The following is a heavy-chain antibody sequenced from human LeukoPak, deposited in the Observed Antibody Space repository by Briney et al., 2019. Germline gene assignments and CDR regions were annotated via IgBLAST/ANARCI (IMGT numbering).Heavy chain of an antibody. Sequence: SETLSLTCTVSGGSISSGDYYWSWIRQSPGKGLEWIGYIYYSGSTYYNPSLKSRVTISVDTSKNQFSLKLSSVTAADTAVYYCARAAAGIIDYWGQGTLVTVSS. CDR2: IYYSGST. CDR1: GGSISSGDYY. D-gene: IGHD6-13*01. V-gene: IGHV4-30-4*01. J-gene: IGHJ4*02. CDR3: ARAAAGIIDY.